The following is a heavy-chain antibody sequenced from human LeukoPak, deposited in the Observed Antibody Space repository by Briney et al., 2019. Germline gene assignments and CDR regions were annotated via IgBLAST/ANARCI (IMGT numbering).Heavy chain of an antibody. CDR2: IIPIFGTA. D-gene: IGHD2-15*01. Sequence: SVKVSCKSSGGTFSSYAISWVRQAPGQGLEWMGGIIPIFGTANYAQKCQGRVTITADESTSTAYMELSRLRSEDTAVYYCARNLTYCSGDSCYSVVWGQGTTVTVSS. V-gene: IGHV1-69*13. CDR1: GGTFSSYA. CDR3: ARNLTYCSGDSCYSVV. J-gene: IGHJ6*02.